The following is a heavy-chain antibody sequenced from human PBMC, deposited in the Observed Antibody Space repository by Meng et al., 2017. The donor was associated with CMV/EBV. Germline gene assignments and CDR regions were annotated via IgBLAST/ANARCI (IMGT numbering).Heavy chain of an antibody. D-gene: IGHD3-22*01. CDR1: GFTFSSYS. CDR3: ARGGKLDYDSSGTRSYWFDP. V-gene: IGHV3-21*01. CDR2: ISSSSSSI. Sequence: GGSLRLSCAASGFTFSSYSMNWVRQAPGKGLEWVSSISSSSSSIYYADSVKGRFTISRDNAKNSLYLQMNSLRAEDTAVYYCARGGKLDYDSSGTRSYWFDPWGQGTLVTVSS. J-gene: IGHJ5*02.